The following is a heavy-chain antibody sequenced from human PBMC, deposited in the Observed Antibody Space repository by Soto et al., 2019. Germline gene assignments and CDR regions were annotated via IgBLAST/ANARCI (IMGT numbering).Heavy chain of an antibody. Sequence: QVQLQESGPGLVKPSGTLSLTCAVSGGSISSSNWWSWVRQPPGKGLEWIGEIYHSGNTNYNPSLKCRVTISVDKSKTQFSRKLSSVTAADTAVYYCARDQVAGTYFDYWGQGTRVTVSS. CDR2: IYHSGNT. J-gene: IGHJ4*02. CDR3: ARDQVAGTYFDY. V-gene: IGHV4-4*02. CDR1: GGSISSSNW. D-gene: IGHD6-19*01.